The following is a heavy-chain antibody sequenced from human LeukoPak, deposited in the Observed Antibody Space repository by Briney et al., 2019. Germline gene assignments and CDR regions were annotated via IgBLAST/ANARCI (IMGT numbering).Heavy chain of an antibody. Sequence: GGSLRLSCAASGFTFSSYAMHWDRQAPGKGLEWVAVISYDGSNKYYADSVKGRFTISRDNSKNTLYLQMNSLRAEDTAVYYCARDTYYYDSSGYYSFGGAFDIWGQGTMVTVSS. D-gene: IGHD3-22*01. CDR3: ARDTYYYDSSGYYSFGGAFDI. CDR1: GFTFSSYA. CDR2: ISYDGSNK. J-gene: IGHJ3*02. V-gene: IGHV3-30*01.